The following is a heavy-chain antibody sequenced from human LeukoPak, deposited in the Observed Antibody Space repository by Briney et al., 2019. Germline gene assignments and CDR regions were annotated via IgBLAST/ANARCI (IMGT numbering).Heavy chain of an antibody. Sequence: GGSLRLSCAASGFTLNHYVMTWVRQAPGKGPEWISAISESSSSIYYADSVRGRFTISRDNSKNTLYLDMNSLRAEDTAIYYFAKGGQSYYTYHYMDVWGKGTPVSVSS. D-gene: IGHD3-16*01. CDR2: ISESSSSI. J-gene: IGHJ6*03. CDR1: GFTLNHYV. CDR3: AKGGQSYYTYHYMDV. V-gene: IGHV3-23*01.